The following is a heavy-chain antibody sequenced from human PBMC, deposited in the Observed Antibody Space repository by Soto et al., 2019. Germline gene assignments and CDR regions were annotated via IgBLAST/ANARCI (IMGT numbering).Heavy chain of an antibody. V-gene: IGHV1-46*01. CDR2: INPSGGST. CDR3: ARDREVVGWFDP. CDR1: GYTFTSYY. J-gene: IGHJ5*02. D-gene: IGHD2-15*01. Sequence: ASVKVSCKASGYTFTSYYMHLVRQAPGQGLGWMGIINPSGGSTSYAQKFQGRVTMTRDTSTSTAYMELSSLRSEDTAVYYCARDREVVGWFDPWVQGTLVTVSS.